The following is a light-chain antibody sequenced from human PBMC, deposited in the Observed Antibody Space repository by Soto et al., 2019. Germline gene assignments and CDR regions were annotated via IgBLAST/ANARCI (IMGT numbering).Light chain of an antibody. CDR1: QGIANF. J-gene: IGKJ3*01. CDR2: GAS. CDR3: QQLNSFPIP. V-gene: IGKV1-9*01. Sequence: IQLTQSPSSLSSSVGDRVTISCRASQGIANFLAWYQQKPGKAPKLLIYGASTTQSGDPSRISGSGSGTDFTLTNSSVQSDDFVTYYCQQLNSFPIPFGPGTKVDIK.